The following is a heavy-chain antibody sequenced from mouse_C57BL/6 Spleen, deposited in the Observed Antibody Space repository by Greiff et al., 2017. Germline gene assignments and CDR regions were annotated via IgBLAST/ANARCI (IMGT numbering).Heavy chain of an antibody. V-gene: IGHV3-6*01. D-gene: IGHD3-1*01. Sequence: VQLQQSGPGLVKPSQSLSLTCSVTGYSITSGYYWNWIRQFPGNKLEWMGYISYDGSNNYNPSLKNRISITRDTSKNQFFLKLNSVTTEDTATYYCARGGHMDYWGQGTSVTVSS. CDR2: ISYDGSN. CDR1: GYSITSGYY. J-gene: IGHJ4*01. CDR3: ARGGHMDY.